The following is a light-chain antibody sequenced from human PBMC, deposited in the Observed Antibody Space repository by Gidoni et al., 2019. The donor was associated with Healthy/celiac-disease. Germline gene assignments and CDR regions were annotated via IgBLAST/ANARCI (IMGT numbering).Light chain of an antibody. CDR1: QSVSRSY. Sequence: EIVLTQSPGTLSLSPGERATLSCRASQSVSRSYLAWYQQKPGQAPRLLIYGASSRATGLPDRFSGSGSGTDFTLTISRLEPEYFAVYYCQQYGSSLWTFXXXTKVEIK. CDR2: GAS. CDR3: QQYGSSLWT. J-gene: IGKJ1*01. V-gene: IGKV3-20*01.